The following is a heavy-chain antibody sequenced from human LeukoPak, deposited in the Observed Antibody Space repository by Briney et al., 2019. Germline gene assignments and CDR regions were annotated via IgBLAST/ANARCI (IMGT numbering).Heavy chain of an antibody. CDR2: IYPGDSDT. V-gene: IGHV5-51*01. D-gene: IGHD6-13*01. CDR1: GYRFTSYW. CDR3: ARHTSIAAAANLDY. Sequence: GESLKISCKGSGYRFTSYWIGWVRQMPGKGLGWMGIIYPGDSDTRYSPSFQGQVTISADKSISTAYLQWSSLKASDTAMYYCARHTSIAAAANLDYWGQGTLVTVSS. J-gene: IGHJ4*02.